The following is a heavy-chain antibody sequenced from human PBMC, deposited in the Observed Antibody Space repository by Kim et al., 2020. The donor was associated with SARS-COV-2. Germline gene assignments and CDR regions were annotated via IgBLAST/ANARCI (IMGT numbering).Heavy chain of an antibody. V-gene: IGHV3-64D*06. CDR3: AKDHYGDYVASGVFDY. Sequence: KGRFTISRDNSKTTLYLQMSSLRAEDTAVYYCAKDHYGDYVASGVFDYWGQGTLVTVSS. D-gene: IGHD4-17*01. J-gene: IGHJ4*02.